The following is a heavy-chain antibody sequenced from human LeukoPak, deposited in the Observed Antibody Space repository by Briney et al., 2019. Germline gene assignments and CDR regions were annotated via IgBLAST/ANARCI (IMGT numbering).Heavy chain of an antibody. D-gene: IGHD3-10*01. J-gene: IGHJ5*02. CDR3: AASITMVRGARNWFDP. CDR2: IYYSGST. V-gene: IGHV4-39*07. CDR1: GGSISSSSYY. Sequence: SETLSLTCTVSGGSISSSSYYWGWIRQPPGKGLEWIGSIYYSGSTYYNPSLKSRVTISVDTSKNQFSLKLSSVTAADTAVYYCAASITMVRGARNWFDPWGQGTLVTVSS.